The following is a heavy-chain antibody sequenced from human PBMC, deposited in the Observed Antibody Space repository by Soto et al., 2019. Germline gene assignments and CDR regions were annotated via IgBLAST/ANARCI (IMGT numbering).Heavy chain of an antibody. CDR1: GFNFRSYE. Sequence: VQVVESGGGVVQPGRSLRLSCAASGFNFRSYEMNWVRQAPGKGLEWVSYISGSASSIYYADSVKGRFTISRDNAKNSLYLQMNSLRAEDTAVYYCTRGRPGGWYFDLWGRGTLVTVS. V-gene: IGHV3-48*03. D-gene: IGHD3-10*01. CDR2: ISGSASSI. J-gene: IGHJ2*01. CDR3: TRGRPGGWYFDL.